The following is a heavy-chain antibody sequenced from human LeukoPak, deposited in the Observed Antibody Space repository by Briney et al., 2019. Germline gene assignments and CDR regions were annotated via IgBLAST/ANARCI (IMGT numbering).Heavy chain of an antibody. CDR1: GGSCSGYY. Sequence: PSETLSLTCAVYGGSCSGYYWSWIRQPPGKGLEWIGEINHSGSTNYNPSLKSRVTISVDTSKNQFSLKLSSVTAADTAVYYCARAGTSGWYRYWGQGTLVTVSS. CDR3: ARAGTSGWYRY. J-gene: IGHJ4*02. D-gene: IGHD6-19*01. V-gene: IGHV4-34*01. CDR2: INHSGST.